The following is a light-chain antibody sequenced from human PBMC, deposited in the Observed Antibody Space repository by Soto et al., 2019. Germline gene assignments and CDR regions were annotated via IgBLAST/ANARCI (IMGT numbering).Light chain of an antibody. V-gene: IGKV3-15*01. CDR1: QSVSSN. Sequence: EIVLTQSPATLYLSTGERATLSCRASQSVSSNLAWYQQKPGRAPRLLIYGASTRATGIPARFSGSGSGTEFTLTICSMKPDDFATYYCQQRSNSLTFCQGTRLEIK. CDR2: GAS. CDR3: QQRSNSLT. J-gene: IGKJ5*01.